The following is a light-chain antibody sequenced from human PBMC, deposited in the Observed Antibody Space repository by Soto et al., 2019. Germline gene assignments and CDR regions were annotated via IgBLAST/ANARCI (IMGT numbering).Light chain of an antibody. V-gene: IGKV1-5*03. CDR3: QQYSLYWT. CDR1: QSVSHW. CDR2: ETS. J-gene: IGKJ1*01. Sequence: DIQMTQSPSTLSASVGDRVTITCRASQSVSHWLAWYQQKPGKAPKRLIYETSILESGVPSRFSGSGSGTEFTLTISGLQPDDFAAYYCQQYSLYWTFGQGTKVEIK.